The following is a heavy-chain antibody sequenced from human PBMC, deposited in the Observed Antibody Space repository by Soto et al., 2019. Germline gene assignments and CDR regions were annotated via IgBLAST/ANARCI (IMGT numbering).Heavy chain of an antibody. D-gene: IGHD6-13*01. J-gene: IGHJ6*02. CDR3: ARGSSPYYTNYGMDV. CDR2: IFPGDSDT. CDR1: GYSFTSYW. Sequence: GESLKISCKGSGYSFTSYWIGWVRQMPGKGLEWMGIIFPGDSDTRYSPSFQGQVTISADKSISTAYLQWSSLKASDTAMYYCARGSSPYYTNYGMDVWGQGTTVTVS. V-gene: IGHV5-51*01.